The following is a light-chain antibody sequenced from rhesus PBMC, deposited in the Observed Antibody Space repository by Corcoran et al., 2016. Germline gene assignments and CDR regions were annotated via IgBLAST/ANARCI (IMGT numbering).Light chain of an antibody. CDR3: QQSYGSPRT. CDR1: ENVNKY. Sequence: DIQMTQSPPSLSASVGDRVTITCRTSENVNKYLNWYQQKPGKAPKLLIYKASTLQSGVPSRFSGGGSGTDYTFSISTRQSEDVATYYCQQSYGSPRTFGQGTKVEIK. J-gene: IGKJ1*01. CDR2: KAS. V-gene: IGKV1-74*01.